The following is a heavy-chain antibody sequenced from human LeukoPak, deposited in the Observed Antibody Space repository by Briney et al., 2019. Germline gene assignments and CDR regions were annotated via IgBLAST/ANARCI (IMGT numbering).Heavy chain of an antibody. V-gene: IGHV3-9*01. CDR3: AKGRYDILTGPQNY. CDR1: GFTFDDYA. J-gene: IGHJ4*02. D-gene: IGHD3-9*01. CDR2: ISWNSGSI. Sequence: GGSLRLSCAASGFTFDDYAMHWVRQAPGKGLERVSGISWNSGSIGYADSVKGRFTISRDNAKNSLYLQMNSLRAEDTALYYCAKGRYDILTGPQNYWGQGTLVTVSS.